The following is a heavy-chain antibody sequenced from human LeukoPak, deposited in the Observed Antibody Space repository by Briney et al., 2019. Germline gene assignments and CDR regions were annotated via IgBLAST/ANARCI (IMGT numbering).Heavy chain of an antibody. D-gene: IGHD6-19*01. J-gene: IGHJ4*02. CDR1: GFTFSSYA. CDR2: ISGSGGST. CDR3: ANSVPDSSGWYGSVDY. Sequence: GGSLRLSCAASGFTFSSYAMSWVRQAPGKGLEWVSAISGSGGSTYYADSVKGRFTISRDNSKNTLYLQMNSLRAEDTAVYYCANSVPDSSGWYGSVDYWGQGTLVTVSS. V-gene: IGHV3-23*01.